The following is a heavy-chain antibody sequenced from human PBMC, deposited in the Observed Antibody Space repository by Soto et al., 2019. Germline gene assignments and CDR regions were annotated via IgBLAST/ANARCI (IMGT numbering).Heavy chain of an antibody. J-gene: IGHJ4*02. CDR2: IGGRGGST. CDR1: GFTFSNSA. CDR3: AKDTGRGGGSVFDY. V-gene: IGHV3-23*01. Sequence: EVQLLESGGGLVQPGGSLRLSCAASGFTFSNSAMSWVRQAPGKGLEWVSAIGGRGGSTYYADSVKSRFTISRDDSKNTLYLQMSSLRAEDTALYYCAKDTGRGGGSVFDYWGQGTLVTVSS. D-gene: IGHD2-15*01.